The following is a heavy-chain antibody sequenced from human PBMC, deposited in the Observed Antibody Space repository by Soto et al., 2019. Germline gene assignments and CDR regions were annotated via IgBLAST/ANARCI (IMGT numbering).Heavy chain of an antibody. CDR1: GGTFSSYA. V-gene: IGHV1-2*02. CDR2: IIPIFGGT. D-gene: IGHD3-16*01. Sequence: GASVKFSCKASGGTFSSYAISWVRQAPGQGLEWMGGIIPIFGGTNYAQKFQGRVTMTRDTSISTAYMELSRLRSDDTAVYYCARVHPDDGDWFDPWGQGTLVTVSS. CDR3: ARVHPDDGDWFDP. J-gene: IGHJ5*02.